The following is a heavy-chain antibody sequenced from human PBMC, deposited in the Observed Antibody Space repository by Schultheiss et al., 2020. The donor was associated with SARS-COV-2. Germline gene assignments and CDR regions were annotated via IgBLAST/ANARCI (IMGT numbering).Heavy chain of an antibody. CDR1: GFTFSSYW. CDR3: ARWRYSGSYYYYGMDV. Sequence: GGSLRLSCAASGFTFSSYWMHWVRQAPGKGLVWVSSISSSSSYIYYADSVKGRFTISRDNAKNSLYLQMNSLRDEDTAVYYCARWRYSGSYYYYGMDVWGQGTTVTVSS. CDR2: ISSSSSYI. J-gene: IGHJ6*02. V-gene: IGHV3-21*01. D-gene: IGHD1-26*01.